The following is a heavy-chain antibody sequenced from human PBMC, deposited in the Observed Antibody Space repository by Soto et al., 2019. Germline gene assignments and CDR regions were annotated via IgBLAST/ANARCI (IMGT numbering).Heavy chain of an antibody. D-gene: IGHD3-22*01. Sequence: PGGSLRLSCAASGFTFSSYAMSWVRQAPGKGLEWVSAISGSGGSTYYADSVKGRFTISRDNSKNTLYLQMNSLRAEDTAVYYCAKEFSYYYDSSGYYYSHFDYWGQGTLVTVS. J-gene: IGHJ4*02. CDR2: ISGSGGST. V-gene: IGHV3-23*01. CDR3: AKEFSYYYDSSGYYYSHFDY. CDR1: GFTFSSYA.